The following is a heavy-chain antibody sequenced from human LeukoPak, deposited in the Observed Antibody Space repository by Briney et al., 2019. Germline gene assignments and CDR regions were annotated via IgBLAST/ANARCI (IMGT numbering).Heavy chain of an antibody. CDR1: GGSISSGGYY. CDR3: ARVGGGLRSHFDY. J-gene: IGHJ4*02. CDR2: IYYSGST. V-gene: IGHV4-31*03. Sequence: ASETLPLTCTVSGGSISSGGYYWSWIRQHPGKGLEWIGYIYYSGSTYYNPSLKSRVTISVDTSKNQFSLKLSSVTAADTAVYYCARVGGGLRSHFDYWGQGTLVTVSS. D-gene: IGHD5-12*01.